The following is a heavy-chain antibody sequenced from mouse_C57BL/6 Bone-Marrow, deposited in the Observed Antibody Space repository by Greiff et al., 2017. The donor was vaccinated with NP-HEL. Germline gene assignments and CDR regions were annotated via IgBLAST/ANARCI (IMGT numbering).Heavy chain of an antibody. CDR3: ARGYGNYDWYFDV. CDR1: GYTFTSYW. V-gene: IGHV1-50*01. Sequence: VQLQQPGAELVKPGASVKLSCKASGYTFTSYWMQWVKQRPGQGLEWIGEIDPSDSYTNYSQKFKGKATLTVDTSSSTAYMQFSSLTSEDSAVYYCARGYGNYDWYFDVWGTGTTVTVSS. J-gene: IGHJ1*03. CDR2: IDPSDSYT. D-gene: IGHD2-1*01.